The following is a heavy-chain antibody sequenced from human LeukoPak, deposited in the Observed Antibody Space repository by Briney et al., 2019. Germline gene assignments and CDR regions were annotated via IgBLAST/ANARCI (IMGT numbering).Heavy chain of an antibody. CDR1: GFTFDTYG. V-gene: IGHV3-30*18. D-gene: IGHD2-2*01. J-gene: IGHJ6*04. CDR2: ISYDGSNK. CDR3: AKDPRKLVVPAAMPRLSYHGMDV. Sequence: GGSLRLSCAASGFTFDTYGMHWVRQAPGKGLEWVAVISYDGSNKYYADSVKGRFTISRDNSKNTLYLQMNSLRAEDTAVYYCAKDPRKLVVPAAMPRLSYHGMDVWGKGTTVTVSS.